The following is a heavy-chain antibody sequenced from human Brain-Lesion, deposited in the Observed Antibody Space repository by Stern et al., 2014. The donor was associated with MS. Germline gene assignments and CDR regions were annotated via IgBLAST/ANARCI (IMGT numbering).Heavy chain of an antibody. CDR2: IYYIGST. D-gene: IGHD3-22*01. V-gene: IGHV4-30-4*01. CDR1: GDSISSGDNY. Sequence: VQLVESGPGLVKPSQTLSLTCNVSGDSISSGDNYWSWIRQSPGKGLEWIGYIYYIGSTFYNPSLKSRVSIAVDPSQNQFSLSLSSVTAADPAVYYCARGESSRYYYYFDDWGQGTLVTVSS. CDR3: ARGESSRYYYYFDD. J-gene: IGHJ4*02.